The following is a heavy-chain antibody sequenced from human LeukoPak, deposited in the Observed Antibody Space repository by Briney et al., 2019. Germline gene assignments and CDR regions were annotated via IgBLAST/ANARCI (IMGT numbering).Heavy chain of an antibody. CDR2: ISAYNGNT. CDR1: GYTFTSYG. D-gene: IGHD3-3*01. CDR3: ARGKEGRITIFGPTSNWFDP. Sequence: ASVKVSCKASGYTFTSYGISWVRQAPGQGLEWMGWISAYNGNTNYAQKLRGRVTMTTDTSTSTAYMELRSLRSDDTAVYYCARGKEGRITIFGPTSNWFDPWGQGTLVTVSS. J-gene: IGHJ5*02. V-gene: IGHV1-18*01.